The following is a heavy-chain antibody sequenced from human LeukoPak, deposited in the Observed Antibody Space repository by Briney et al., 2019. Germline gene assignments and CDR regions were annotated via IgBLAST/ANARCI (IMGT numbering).Heavy chain of an antibody. Sequence: ASVKVSCKASGYAFTSFDLSWVRQAPGQGLEWMGWISAYNGNTNYAQKLQGRVTMTTDTSTSTAYMELRRLRSDDTAVYYCARGGETLRYSEFDPWGQGTLVTVSS. CDR1: GYAFTSFD. V-gene: IGHV1-18*01. D-gene: IGHD3-9*01. CDR2: ISAYNGNT. J-gene: IGHJ5*02. CDR3: ARGGETLRYSEFDP.